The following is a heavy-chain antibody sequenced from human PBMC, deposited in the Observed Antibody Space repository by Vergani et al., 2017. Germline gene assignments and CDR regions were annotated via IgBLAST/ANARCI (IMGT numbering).Heavy chain of an antibody. Sequence: QVQLQESGPGLVKPSETLSLTCTVSGGSISSYYWSWIRQPPGKGLEWIGYIYYSGSTNYNPSLKSRVTISVDTSKNQFSLKLSSVTAADTAVYYCARVGAARPFYFDYWGQGTTVTVSS. CDR1: GGSISSYY. J-gene: IGHJ4*03. CDR2: IYYSGST. D-gene: IGHD6-6*01. CDR3: ARVGAARPFYFDY. V-gene: IGHV4-59*01.